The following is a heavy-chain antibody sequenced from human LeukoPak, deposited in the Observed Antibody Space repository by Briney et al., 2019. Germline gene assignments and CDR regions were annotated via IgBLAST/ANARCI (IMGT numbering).Heavy chain of an antibody. CDR1: GFSFSNAW. Sequence: GGSLRLSCAASGFSFSNAWMNWVRQAPGKGLEWVGRILSKANGGGIDYAAPVKGRFTISRDNSKNTLYLQMNSLRAEDTAVYYCAKDQGAVAGRRGYGMDVWGQGTTVTVSS. V-gene: IGHV3-15*07. CDR3: AKDQGAVAGRRGYGMDV. CDR2: ILSKANGGGI. J-gene: IGHJ6*02. D-gene: IGHD6-19*01.